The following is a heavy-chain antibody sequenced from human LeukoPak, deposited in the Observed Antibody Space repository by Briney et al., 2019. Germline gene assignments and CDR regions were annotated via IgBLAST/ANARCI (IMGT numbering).Heavy chain of an antibody. CDR2: IDHSDSCT. J-gene: IGHJ4*02. CDR1: GCSSTSCG. D-gene: IGHD1-14*01. CDR3: ARGTAGDY. V-gene: IGHV5-10-1*01. Sequence: AASLKFSCKASGCSSTSCGISWGRQMREPGREWLGRIDHSDSCTNYSPSFQGHVTISADKSIRTADLQWSSRKASDTAMYYCARGTAGDYRVQGSLVTDPS.